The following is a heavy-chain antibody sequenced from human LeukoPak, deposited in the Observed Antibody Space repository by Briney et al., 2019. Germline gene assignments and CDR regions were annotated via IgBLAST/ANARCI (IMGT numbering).Heavy chain of an antibody. J-gene: IGHJ4*02. CDR2: FGGSGGTI. CDR3: AKSDCGGDCHLLDY. V-gene: IGHV3-23*01. CDR1: GFTFSTYA. D-gene: IGHD2-21*02. Sequence: GGSLRLSCAASGFTFSTYAMSWVRQAPGKRLEWVSHFGGSGGTIYYADSVKGRFTISRDNSKNTLYLQMNSLRAEDTTVYYCAKSDCGGDCHLLDYWGQGTLVTVSS.